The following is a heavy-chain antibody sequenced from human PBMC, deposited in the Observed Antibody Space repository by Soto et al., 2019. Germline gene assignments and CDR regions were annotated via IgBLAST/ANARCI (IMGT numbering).Heavy chain of an antibody. J-gene: IGHJ3*02. CDR1: GYSFSGYD. CDR2: VSTSIRST. CDR3: ARDSGAALYGEDALDI. D-gene: IGHD3-10*01. V-gene: IGHV1-18*04. Sequence: QGKLVQSGPEVKKPGASVKVSCTASGYSFSGYDITWVRQAPGQGLEWLGWVSTSIRSTMSAEKLQGRLTMTTDTSTPTVYMELRGLTSDDTAVYYCARDSGAALYGEDALDIWGQGTMVSVSS.